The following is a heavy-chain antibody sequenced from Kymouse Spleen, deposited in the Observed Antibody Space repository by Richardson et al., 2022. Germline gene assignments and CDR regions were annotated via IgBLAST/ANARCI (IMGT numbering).Heavy chain of an antibody. Sequence: QVQLQQWGAGLLKPSETLSLTCAVYGGSFSGYYWSWIRQPPGKGLEWIGEINHSGSTNYNPSLKSRVTISVDTSKNQFSLKLSSVTAADTAVYYCARGRGDYDYYYYGMDVWGQGTTVTVSS. CDR3: ARGRGDYDYYYYGMDV. V-gene: IGHV4-34*01. CDR1: GGSFSGYY. D-gene: IGHD4-17*01. J-gene: IGHJ6*02. CDR2: INHSGST.